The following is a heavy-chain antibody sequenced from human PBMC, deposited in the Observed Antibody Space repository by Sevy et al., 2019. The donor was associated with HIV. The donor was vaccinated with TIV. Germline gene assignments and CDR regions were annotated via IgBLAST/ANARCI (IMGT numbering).Heavy chain of an antibody. V-gene: IGHV3-30*03. J-gene: IGHJ4*02. CDR3: AQGVVSVPPATWGGFDS. CDR2: ISYDGSNK. D-gene: IGHD3-10*01. CDR1: GFTFSSYG. Sequence: GGSLRLSCAASGFTFSSYGMHWVRQAPGKGLEWVAVISYDGSNKYYADSVKGRFTISRDNSKNALYLQMNSHRAVDMCACDSAQGVVSVPPATWGGFDSWGQGTLVTVSS.